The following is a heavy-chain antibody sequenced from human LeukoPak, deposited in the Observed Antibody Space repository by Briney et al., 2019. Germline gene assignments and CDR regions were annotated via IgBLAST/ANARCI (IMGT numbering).Heavy chain of an antibody. D-gene: IGHD5-24*01. Sequence: GGSLRLSCVPSGITFSNSAMNSVRQAPGKGLEWVATITKNGDKTYYADSVRGLFTISRDTFRDTVYLQMNSLRAEDTAVYHCVKSAGKDGYRDVFDIWGQGTVVTVSS. CDR2: ITKNGDKT. CDR1: GITFSNSA. V-gene: IGHV3-23*01. J-gene: IGHJ3*02. CDR3: VKSAGKDGYRDVFDI.